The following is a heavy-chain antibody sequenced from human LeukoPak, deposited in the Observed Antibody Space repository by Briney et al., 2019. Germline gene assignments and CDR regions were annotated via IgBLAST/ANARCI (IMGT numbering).Heavy chain of an antibody. V-gene: IGHV3-23*01. CDR1: GFTFSSYA. J-gene: IGHJ4*02. D-gene: IGHD3-3*01. CDR3: AKRGFLDRPQWPRVAFVD. Sequence: GGSLRLSCAASGFTFSSYAMSWVRQAPGKGLEWVSAISGSGGSTYYADSVKGRFTISRDNSKNTLYLQMNSLRAEDTAVYYCAKRGFLDRPQWPRVAFVDWGQGTLVTVSS. CDR2: ISGSGGST.